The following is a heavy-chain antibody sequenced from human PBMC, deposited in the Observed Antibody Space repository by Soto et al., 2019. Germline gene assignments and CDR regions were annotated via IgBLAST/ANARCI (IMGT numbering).Heavy chain of an antibody. V-gene: IGHV5-51*01. D-gene: IGHD6-13*01. J-gene: IGHJ6*02. CDR3: ARPLDGTHYYYGIDV. Sequence: GESLKISGKGSGYSFTSYWIGWVRQMPGKGLEWMGIIYPGDSDTRYSPSFQGQVTISADKSISTAYLQWSSLKASDTAMYYCARPLDGTHYYYGIDVWGQGTTATVSS. CDR2: IYPGDSDT. CDR1: GYSFTSYW.